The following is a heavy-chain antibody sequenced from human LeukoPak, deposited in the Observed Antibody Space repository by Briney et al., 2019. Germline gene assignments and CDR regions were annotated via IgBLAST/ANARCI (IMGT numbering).Heavy chain of an antibody. CDR2: INSDGSST. Sequence: PGGSLRLSCAASGFTFSSYWMHWVRQAPGKGLVWVSCINSDGSSTSYADSVKGRFTISRDNAKNTLYLQMNSLRAEDTAVYYCARDPHYYGSGSLGYWFDPWGQGTLVTVSS. D-gene: IGHD3-10*01. J-gene: IGHJ5*02. CDR1: GFTFSSYW. CDR3: ARDPHYYGSGSLGYWFDP. V-gene: IGHV3-74*01.